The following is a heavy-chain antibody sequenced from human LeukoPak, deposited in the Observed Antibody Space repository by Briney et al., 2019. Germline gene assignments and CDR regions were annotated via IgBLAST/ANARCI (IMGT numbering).Heavy chain of an antibody. D-gene: IGHD1-26*01. CDR1: GFTFSDYY. J-gene: IGHJ4*02. CDR3: GRHGDGATIEY. Sequence: PGGSLRLSCAASGFTFSDYYMSWIRQAPGKGLEWVSYISSSGSSIYYADSVKGRFSISRDNARNSVYLQMDSLRAEDTAVYYCGRHGDGATIEYWGQGTLVTVSS. CDR2: ISSSGSSI. V-gene: IGHV3-11*04.